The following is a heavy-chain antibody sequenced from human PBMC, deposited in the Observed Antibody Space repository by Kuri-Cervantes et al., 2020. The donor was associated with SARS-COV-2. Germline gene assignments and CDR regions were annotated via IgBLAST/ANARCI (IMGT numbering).Heavy chain of an antibody. J-gene: IGHJ5*02. V-gene: IGHV1-2*02. D-gene: IGHD6-19*01. CDR2: VNPSTGGT. Sequence: ASVKVSCKASGYTFTDYYIHWVRQAPGQGLEWMGWVNPSTGGTDRAQKFQGRVTMTRDTSISTAYVEVSRLRSDDTAIYYCLRARKTTAVTGTHCFDPWGQGTLVAVSS. CDR3: LRARKTTAVTGTHCFDP. CDR1: GYTFTDYY.